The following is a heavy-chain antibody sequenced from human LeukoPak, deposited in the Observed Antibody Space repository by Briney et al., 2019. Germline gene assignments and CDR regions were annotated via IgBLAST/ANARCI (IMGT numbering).Heavy chain of an antibody. V-gene: IGHV1-69*13. J-gene: IGHJ4*02. D-gene: IGHD6-13*01. CDR2: IIPIFGTA. CDR3: AREDSSSWSFDY. CDR1: GYTFTSYG. Sequence: ASVKVSCKASGYTFTSYGISWVRQAPGQGLEWMGGIIPIFGTANYAQKFQGRVTITADESTSTAYMELSSLRSEDTAVYYCAREDSSSWSFDYWGQGTLVTVSS.